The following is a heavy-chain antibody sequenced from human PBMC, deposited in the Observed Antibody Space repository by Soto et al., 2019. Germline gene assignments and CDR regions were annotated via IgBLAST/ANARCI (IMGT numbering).Heavy chain of an antibody. CDR1: GFTFSSYA. D-gene: IGHD2-2*02. CDR2: ISGSGGNT. J-gene: IGHJ4*02. CDR3: AKGSIPGAYVSYFDY. V-gene: IGHV3-23*01. Sequence: EVQLLESGGGLLQPGESLRLSCAASGFTFSSYAMSWVRQAPGKGLEWVSSISGSGGNTYSADSVKGRFTVSRDNSKNTLYLQMNSLRAEDTAIYYCAKGSIPGAYVSYFDYWGQGTLVTVSS.